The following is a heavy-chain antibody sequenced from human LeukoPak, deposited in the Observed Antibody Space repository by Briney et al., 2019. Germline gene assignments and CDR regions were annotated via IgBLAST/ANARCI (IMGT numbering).Heavy chain of an antibody. V-gene: IGHV3-48*04. CDR2: ISSSSTI. CDR3: ARIRAPARPDY. J-gene: IGHJ4*02. CDR1: GFTFSSYS. D-gene: IGHD6-6*01. Sequence: GGSLRLSCAASGFTFSSYSMNWVRQAPGKGLEWVSYISSSSTIYYADSVKGRFTISRDNAKNSLYLQMNSLRAEDTAVYYCARIRAPARPDYWGQGTLVTVSS.